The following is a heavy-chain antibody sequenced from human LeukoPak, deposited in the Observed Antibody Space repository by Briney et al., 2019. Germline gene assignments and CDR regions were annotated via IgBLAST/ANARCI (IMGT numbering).Heavy chain of an antibody. CDR3: ARRLRGGVGAFDI. Sequence: PSETLSLTCTVSGGSISSYYWSWIRQPPGKGLEWIGYIYYSGSTNYNPSLKSRVTISVDTSKNQFSLKLSSVTAADTAVYYCARRLRGGVGAFDIWGQGTMVTVSS. D-gene: IGHD3-16*01. J-gene: IGHJ3*02. CDR2: IYYSGST. CDR1: GGSISSYY. V-gene: IGHV4-59*01.